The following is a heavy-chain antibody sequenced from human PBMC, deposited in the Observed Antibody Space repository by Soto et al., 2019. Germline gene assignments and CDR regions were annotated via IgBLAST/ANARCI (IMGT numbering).Heavy chain of an antibody. CDR1: GFTFSSYE. J-gene: IGHJ6*02. V-gene: IGHV3-48*03. D-gene: IGHD7-27*01. CDR2: ISSSGSTI. Sequence: GGSLRLSCAASGFTFSSYEMNWVRQAPGKGLEWVSYISSSGSTIYYADSVKGRFTISRDNAKNSLYLQMNSLRAEDTAVYYCAREPLGSYYYGMDVWGQGTTVTVSS. CDR3: AREPLGSYYYGMDV.